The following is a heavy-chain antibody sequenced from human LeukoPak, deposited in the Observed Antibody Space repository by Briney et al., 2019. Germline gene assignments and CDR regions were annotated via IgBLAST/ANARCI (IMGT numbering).Heavy chain of an antibody. CDR2: IYYSGST. D-gene: IGHD3-22*01. J-gene: IGHJ4*02. CDR3: ARRYYYDSSGYLGFDY. CDR1: GGSISSGGYY. V-gene: IGHV4-31*03. Sequence: SETLSLTCTVSGGSISSGGYYWSWIRQHPGKGLEWIGYIYYSGSTYYNPSLKSRVTISVDTSKNQFSLKLSSVTAADTAVYYCARRYYYDSSGYLGFDYWGQGTLVTVSS.